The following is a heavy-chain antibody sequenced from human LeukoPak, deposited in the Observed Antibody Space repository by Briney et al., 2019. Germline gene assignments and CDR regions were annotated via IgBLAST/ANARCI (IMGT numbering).Heavy chain of an antibody. D-gene: IGHD1-14*01. V-gene: IGHV3-7*01. Sequence: GGSLRLSCAASGFTFSNYWMDWVRQAPGKGLEWVAKIKQDGSRKDYVDPVKGRFTISRDNAKNSLYLEMSSLRVEDTGVYYCARENPYVSWGQGTLVTVSS. CDR2: IKQDGSRK. CDR3: ARENPYVS. CDR1: GFTFSNYW. J-gene: IGHJ5*02.